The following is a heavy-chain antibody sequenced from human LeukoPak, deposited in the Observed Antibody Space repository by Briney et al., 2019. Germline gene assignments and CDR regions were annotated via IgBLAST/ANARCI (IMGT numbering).Heavy chain of an antibody. J-gene: IGHJ6*03. V-gene: IGHV1-2*02. CDR3: ARGPYSSSWYSYYYYYMDV. CDR2: INPNSGGT. D-gene: IGHD6-13*01. CDR1: GYTFTGYY. Sequence: ASVKVSCKASGYTFTGYYMHWVRQAPGQGLEWMGWINPNSGGTNYAQKFQGRVTMTRDTSISTAYMELSSLRSEDTAVYYCARGPYSSSWYSYYYYYMDVWGKGTTVTVSS.